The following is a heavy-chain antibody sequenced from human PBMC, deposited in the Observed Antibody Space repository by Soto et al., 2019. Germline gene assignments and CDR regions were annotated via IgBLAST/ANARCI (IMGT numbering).Heavy chain of an antibody. CDR3: AKNRATYYYGSGPFDY. Sequence: EVQLLESGGGLVQPGGSLRLSCAASGFTFSSYAMSWVHQAPGKGLEWVSAISGSGGSTYYADSVKGRFTISRDNSKNTLYLQMNSLRAEDTAIYYCAKNRATYYYGSGPFDYWGQGTLVTVSS. CDR2: ISGSGGST. CDR1: GFTFSSYA. D-gene: IGHD3-10*01. J-gene: IGHJ4*02. V-gene: IGHV3-23*01.